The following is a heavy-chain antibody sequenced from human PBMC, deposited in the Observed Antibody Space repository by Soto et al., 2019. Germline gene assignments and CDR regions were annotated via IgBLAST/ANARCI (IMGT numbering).Heavy chain of an antibody. V-gene: IGHV1-69*06. CDR2: IIPIFGTA. CDR3: ARGVVVPAAISSSCGMDV. Sequence: ASAKVSSKAPGGPFRSSAICWVRQVPRQGLEWMGGIIPIFGTANDAQKFQGRVTITADKSTSTAYMELSSLSAEDTAVYYCARGVVVPAAISSSCGMDVWGQGTTVTVSS. J-gene: IGHJ6*02. D-gene: IGHD2-2*02. CDR1: GGPFRSSA.